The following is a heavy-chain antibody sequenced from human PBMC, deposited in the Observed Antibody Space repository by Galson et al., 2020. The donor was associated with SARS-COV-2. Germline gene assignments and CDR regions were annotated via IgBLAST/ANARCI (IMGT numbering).Heavy chain of an antibody. CDR2: IFFDGSDK. J-gene: IGHJ4*02. CDR3: ARDGQTSSGWAFDY. V-gene: IGHV3-33*08. CDR1: GFTVSTYT. Sequence: GESLKISCAASGFTVSTYTMNWVRQAPGKGLEWVAQIFFDGSDKYYGDSVKGRFTISRDSSKNTVYLQMNNLRADDTAVYYCARDGQTSSGWAFDYWGQGTLVTVSS. D-gene: IGHD6-19*01.